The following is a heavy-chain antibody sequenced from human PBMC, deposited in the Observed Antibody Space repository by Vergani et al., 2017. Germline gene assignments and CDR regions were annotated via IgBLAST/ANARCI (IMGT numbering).Heavy chain of an antibody. D-gene: IGHD3-22*01. CDR3: ARGTXQGTYYYDSSGYVY. Sequence: QVQLVQSGAEVKKPGSSVKVSCKTSGGTFSSYAISWVRQAPGQGLEWMGRIIPNFGTANYAQKFQGRVTITADASTSTAYMELSSLRSEDTAVYYCARGTXQGTYYYDSSGYVYWGQGTLVTVSS. CDR1: GGTFSSYA. J-gene: IGHJ4*02. V-gene: IGHV1-69*13. CDR2: IIPNFGTA.